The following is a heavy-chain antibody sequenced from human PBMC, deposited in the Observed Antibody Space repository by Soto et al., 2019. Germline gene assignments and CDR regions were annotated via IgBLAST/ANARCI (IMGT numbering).Heavy chain of an antibody. D-gene: IGHD3-10*01. CDR3: AKGRGGSGSLTPRVDF. CDR1: GFTFNNYA. Sequence: EVQLLESGGGLVQPGGSLRLSCAASGFTFNNYAMTWVRQAPGKGLEWVSAISGGGDTTSYADSVKGRFTVSRDGSNNTLYLLMSSLRAEDTALYYCAKGRGGSGSLTPRVDFWGQGTLVTVSS. J-gene: IGHJ4*02. CDR2: ISGGGDTT. V-gene: IGHV3-23*01.